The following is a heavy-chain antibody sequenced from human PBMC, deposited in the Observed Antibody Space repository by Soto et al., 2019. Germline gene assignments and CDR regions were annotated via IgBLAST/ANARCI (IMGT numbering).Heavy chain of an antibody. CDR2: INTGNDNT. CDR3: ARGSFPSGSRFHYGMDV. Sequence: ASVKVSCKASGYIFTNYAIHWARQAPGQRLEWMGWINTGNDNTKYSQKFQGRVTISRDTSASTVYMELTSLTSEDTAVYFCARGSFPSGSRFHYGMDVWGQGTTVTVSS. V-gene: IGHV1-3*04. CDR1: GYIFTNYA. J-gene: IGHJ6*02. D-gene: IGHD1-26*01.